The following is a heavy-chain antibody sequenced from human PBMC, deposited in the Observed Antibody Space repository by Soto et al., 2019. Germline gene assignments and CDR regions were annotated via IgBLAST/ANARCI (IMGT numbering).Heavy chain of an antibody. CDR3: TTVLYPEYSSSSNY. CDR1: GFTFSNAW. D-gene: IGHD6-6*01. J-gene: IGHJ4*02. Sequence: GGSLRLSCAASGFTFSNAWMSWVRQAPGKGPEWVGRIKSKTDGGTTDYAAPVKGRFTISRDDSKNTLYLQMNSLKTEDTAVYYCTTVLYPEYSSSSNYWGQGTLVTVSS. CDR2: IKSKTDGGTT. V-gene: IGHV3-15*01.